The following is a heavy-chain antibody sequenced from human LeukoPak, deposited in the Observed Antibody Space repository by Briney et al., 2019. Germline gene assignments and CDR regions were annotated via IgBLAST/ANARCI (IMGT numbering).Heavy chain of an antibody. V-gene: IGHV4-39*07. CDR1: GGSISTSTYY. J-gene: IGHJ5*02. CDR2: IYYTGTT. D-gene: IGHD6-19*01. Sequence: SETLSLTCTVSGGSISTSTYYWAWIRQPPGKGLEWIGSIYYTGTTYYSPSLKSRVTILLDTSKNQFSLKLRSVTAADTAVYYCARGQARLAWFDPWGQGTLVTVSS. CDR3: ARGQARLAWFDP.